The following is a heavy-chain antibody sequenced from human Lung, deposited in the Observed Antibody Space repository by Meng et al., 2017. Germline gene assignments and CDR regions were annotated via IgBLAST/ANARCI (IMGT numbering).Heavy chain of an antibody. Sequence: QGQLQQGGEGLFKPSETWSLTCGVSGGSFSDYYWSWIRQPPGKGLEWIGEINHSGSTNYNPSLESRATISVDTSQNNLSLKLSSVTAADSAVYYCARGPTTMAHDFDYWGQGTLVTVSS. CDR3: ARGPTTMAHDFDY. D-gene: IGHD4-11*01. CDR2: INHSGST. CDR1: GGSFSDYY. J-gene: IGHJ4*02. V-gene: IGHV4-34*01.